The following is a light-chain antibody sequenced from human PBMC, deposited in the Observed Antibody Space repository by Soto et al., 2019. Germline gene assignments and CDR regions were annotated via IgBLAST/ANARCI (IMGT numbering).Light chain of an antibody. CDR3: HQRQSWPRT. J-gene: IGKJ1*01. CDR2: YTS. V-gene: IGKV3-11*01. Sequence: EIVLTQSPATLSSSPGETATLSCRASQYVGTRLAWYQHKPGQAPRLLIYYTSNRATGIPARFSGSGSGTDFTLTINSLAPEDFAIYYCHQRQSWPRTFGQGTKVEIE. CDR1: QYVGTR.